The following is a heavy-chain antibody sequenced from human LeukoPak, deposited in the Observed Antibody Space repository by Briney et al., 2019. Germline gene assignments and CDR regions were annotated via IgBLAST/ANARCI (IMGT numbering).Heavy chain of an antibody. D-gene: IGHD3-16*02. V-gene: IGHV3-21*01. CDR1: GFTVSSNY. CDR2: ISTSSRYI. J-gene: IGHJ4*02. CDR3: AIVTFGAIIVTHVC. Sequence: PGGSLRLSCAASGFTVSSNYTSWVRQAPGKGLEWVSSISTSSRYIYYADSVKGRFTISRDNAKHSLYLQMNSLRAEDTAVYYCAIVTFGAIIVTHVCWGQGTLVTVSS.